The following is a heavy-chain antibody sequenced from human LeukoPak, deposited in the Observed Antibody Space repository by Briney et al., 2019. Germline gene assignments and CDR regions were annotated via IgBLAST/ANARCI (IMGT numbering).Heavy chain of an antibody. CDR1: GGTFSSYA. CDR2: IIPIFGTA. Sequence: SVKVSCKASGGTFSSYAISWVRQAPGQGLGWMGRIIPIFGTANYAQKFQGRVTITTDESTSTAYMELSSLRSEDTAVYYCAREEGVRGVPSPMDVWGKGTTVTVSS. CDR3: AREEGVRGVPSPMDV. J-gene: IGHJ6*04. D-gene: IGHD3-10*01. V-gene: IGHV1-69*05.